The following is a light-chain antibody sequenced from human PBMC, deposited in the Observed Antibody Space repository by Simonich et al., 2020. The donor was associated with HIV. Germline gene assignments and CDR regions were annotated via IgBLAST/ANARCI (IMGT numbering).Light chain of an antibody. J-gene: IGKJ3*01. CDR3: MQALQTPFT. CDR1: QSLLGNNGLNY. Sequence: IVMTQSPLSLPVTPGEPASISCRSSQSLLGNNGLNYLDWYLQKPGQSPQLLIYLGSNRASGVPDRFSGSGSGTDFTLKSSRVEAEDVGVYYCMQALQTPFTFGPGTKVDIK. CDR2: LGS. V-gene: IGKV2-28*01.